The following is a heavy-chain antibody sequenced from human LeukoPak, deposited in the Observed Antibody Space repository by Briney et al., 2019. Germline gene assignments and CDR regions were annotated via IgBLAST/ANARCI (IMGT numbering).Heavy chain of an antibody. Sequence: GASVKVSCKASGYTFTNYGITWVRQAPGQGLEWIGWISPYNGNTNYAQKLQDRVTMTTDRSTSTAYMELRSLRSDDTALYYCATEGGWQPTDYGDHVYWGQGTLVTVSS. CDR1: GYTFTNYG. V-gene: IGHV1-18*01. D-gene: IGHD4-17*01. CDR3: ATEGGWQPTDYGDHVY. J-gene: IGHJ4*02. CDR2: ISPYNGNT.